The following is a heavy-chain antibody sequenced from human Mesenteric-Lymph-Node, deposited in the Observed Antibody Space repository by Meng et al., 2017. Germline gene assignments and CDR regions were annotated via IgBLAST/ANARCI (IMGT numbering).Heavy chain of an antibody. CDR2: INAGNGNR. V-gene: IGHV1-3*01. J-gene: IGHJ4*02. Sequence: QVQLVQSGSELKKPGASVKVSCKASGYTFTSYAMNWVRQAPGQGLEWMGWINAGNGNRKYSQKFLGRVTITRDTSASTAYMELSSLRSEDTAVYYCARIGDTLTGYYWYYFDYWGQGTLVTVSS. CDR1: GYTFTSYA. D-gene: IGHD3-9*01. CDR3: ARIGDTLTGYYWYYFDY.